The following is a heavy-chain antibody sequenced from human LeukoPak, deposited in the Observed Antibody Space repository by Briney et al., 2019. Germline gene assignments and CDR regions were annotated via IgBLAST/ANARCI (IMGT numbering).Heavy chain of an antibody. CDR3: AKLGFDSSGSHSLVDY. V-gene: IGHV3-30*18. CDR2: VSYDGSKK. CDR1: GFTFSSYG. D-gene: IGHD3-22*01. Sequence: GRSLRLSCAASGFTFSSYGMHWVRQPPGKGLEWVGFVSYDGSKKFYADFVKGRFSISRDNSKNTLYVQMNSLGAEDTALYYCAKLGFDSSGSHSLVDYWGQGTPVTVSS. J-gene: IGHJ4*02.